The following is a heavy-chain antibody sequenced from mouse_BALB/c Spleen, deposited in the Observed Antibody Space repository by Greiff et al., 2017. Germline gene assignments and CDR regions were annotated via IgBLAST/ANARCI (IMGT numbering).Heavy chain of an antibody. D-gene: IGHD1-1*01. CDR2: IDPANGNN. J-gene: IGHJ3*01. CDR3: ARGYCGSSFAY. CDR1: GFNIKDTY. V-gene: IGHV14-3*02. Sequence: VQLQQSGAELVKPGASVKLSCTASGFNIKDTYMHWVKQRPEQGLEWIGRIDPANGNNKYDPKFQGKATITADTSSNTAYLQLSSLTSEDTAVYYGARGYCGSSFAYWGQGTLVTVSA.